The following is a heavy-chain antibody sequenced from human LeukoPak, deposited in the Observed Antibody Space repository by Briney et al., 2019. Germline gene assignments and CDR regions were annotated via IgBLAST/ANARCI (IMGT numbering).Heavy chain of an antibody. CDR2: IYSGGST. D-gene: IGHD6-13*01. CDR1: GGSISSSSYY. Sequence: ETLSLTCTVSGGSISSSSYYMTWVRQAPGKGLEWVSLIYSGGSTFYADSVRDRFSISRDNSKNTLYLQMNSLRAEDTTVYYCARDPTAVLAMDVWGKGTTVTVSS. V-gene: IGHV3-66*01. CDR3: ARDPTAVLAMDV. J-gene: IGHJ6*03.